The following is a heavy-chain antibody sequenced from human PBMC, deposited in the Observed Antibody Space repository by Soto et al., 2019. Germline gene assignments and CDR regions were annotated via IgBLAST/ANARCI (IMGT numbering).Heavy chain of an antibody. CDR3: ARRLDVRFTTFDY. J-gene: IGHJ4*02. D-gene: IGHD3-10*02. CDR1: GGSISSSRYY. V-gene: IGHV4-39*01. Sequence: PSETLSLTCTVSGGSISSSRYYWGWIRQPPGKGLEWIGSIYYIESTYYNPSLKRRVTISVDTSKNQFSLKLSSVTAADTDVYYCARRLDVRFTTFDYWRQRPPVPVS. CDR2: IYYIEST.